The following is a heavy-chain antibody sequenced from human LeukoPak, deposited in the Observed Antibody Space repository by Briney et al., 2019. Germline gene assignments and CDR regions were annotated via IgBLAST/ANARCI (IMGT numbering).Heavy chain of an antibody. J-gene: IGHJ5*02. V-gene: IGHV4-61*05. Sequence: SETLSLTCTVSGGSISRSSYYWGWIRQPPGKGLEWIGYIYYSGSTNYKPSLKSRVTISVDTSKNQFSLKLSSVTAADTAVYYCARGGYYGSGNDFRFDPWGQGTLVTVSS. CDR2: IYYSGST. CDR1: GGSISRSSYY. CDR3: ARGGYYGSGNDFRFDP. D-gene: IGHD3-10*01.